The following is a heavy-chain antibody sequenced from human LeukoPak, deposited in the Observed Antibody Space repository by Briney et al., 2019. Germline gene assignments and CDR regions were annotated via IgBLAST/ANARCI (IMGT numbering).Heavy chain of an antibody. CDR3: ARLKEGIDY. D-gene: IGHD3-10*01. Sequence: SEALSLTCAVSGGSISGSSYFWGWIRQPPGKGLEWIGSIYYSGNTYYNLSLKSRVTISVDTSKNQFSLKLSSVTAADTAVYYCARLKEGIDYWGQGTLVTVSS. V-gene: IGHV4-39*01. CDR2: IYYSGNT. J-gene: IGHJ4*02. CDR1: GGSISGSSYF.